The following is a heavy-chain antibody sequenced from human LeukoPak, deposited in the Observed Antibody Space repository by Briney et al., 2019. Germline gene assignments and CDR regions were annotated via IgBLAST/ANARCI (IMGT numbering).Heavy chain of an antibody. V-gene: IGHV4-39*01. CDR2: IYYSGST. Sequence: PSETLSLTCTVSGGSISSSSYYWGWLRQPPGKGLEWIGSIYYSGSTYYNPSLKSRVTISVDTSKNQFSLKLSSVTAADTAVYYCARQYGYYHFDYWGQGTLVTVSS. J-gene: IGHJ4*02. CDR3: ARQYGYYHFDY. D-gene: IGHD5-18*01. CDR1: GGSISSSSYY.